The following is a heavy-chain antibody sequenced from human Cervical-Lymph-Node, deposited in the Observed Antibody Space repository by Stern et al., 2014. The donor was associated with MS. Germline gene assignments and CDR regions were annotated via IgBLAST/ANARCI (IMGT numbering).Heavy chain of an antibody. CDR1: GFKFSIYW. J-gene: IGHJ4*02. V-gene: IGHV5-51*01. D-gene: IGHD1-14*01. Sequence: VQLVQSGAELIRPGESLKISCKGSGFKFSIYWIAWVRQIPGKGLEWMGSIHPVDSETRYSPSFQGRVTMSTDKSPSTASLQSSSLNASATAMYFCARQTTAWASDVWGQGTLVTVSS. CDR3: ARQTTAWASDV. CDR2: IHPVDSET.